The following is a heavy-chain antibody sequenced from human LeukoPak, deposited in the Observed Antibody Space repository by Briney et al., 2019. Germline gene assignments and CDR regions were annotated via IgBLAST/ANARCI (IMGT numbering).Heavy chain of an antibody. CDR2: ISYDGSNK. Sequence: GRSLRLSCAASGFTFSSYAMHRVRQAPGKGLEWVAVISYDGSNKYYADSVKGRFTISRDNSKNTLYLQMNSLRAEDTAVYYCARAAMTTVTTAYWGQGTLSPSPQ. J-gene: IGHJ4*02. CDR1: GFTFSSYA. D-gene: IGHD4-17*01. V-gene: IGHV3-30*04. CDR3: ARAAMTTVTTAY.